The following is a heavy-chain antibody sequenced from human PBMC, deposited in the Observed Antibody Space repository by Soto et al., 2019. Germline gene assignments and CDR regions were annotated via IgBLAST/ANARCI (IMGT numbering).Heavy chain of an antibody. CDR2: IYYSGNT. V-gene: IGHV4-59*12. Sequence: QVPLQESGPGLVKPSETLSLTCTVSGDSMSPFYWNWIRQSPTKGLEWIGYIYYSGNTNYNPSLKSRVATSVDTSKNQFYLKLDSVTAADTAVYYCARGVYDYWSVYYAGSGLDVWGQGTTVTVSS. CDR1: GDSMSPFY. D-gene: IGHD3-3*01. J-gene: IGHJ6*02. CDR3: ARGVYDYWSVYYAGSGLDV.